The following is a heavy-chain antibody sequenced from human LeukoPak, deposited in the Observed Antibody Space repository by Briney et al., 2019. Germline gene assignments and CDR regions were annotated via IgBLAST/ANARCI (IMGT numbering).Heavy chain of an antibody. CDR3: ARRGGLEMATTNYFDY. D-gene: IGHD5-24*01. J-gene: IGHJ4*02. Sequence: GRSLRLSCAASGFTFGSYGMHWVRQAPGKGLEWVAVISYDGSNKYYADSVKGRFTISRDNSKNTLYLQMNSLRAEDTAVYYCARRGGLEMATTNYFDYWGQGTLVTVSS. CDR2: ISYDGSNK. V-gene: IGHV3-30*03. CDR1: GFTFGSYG.